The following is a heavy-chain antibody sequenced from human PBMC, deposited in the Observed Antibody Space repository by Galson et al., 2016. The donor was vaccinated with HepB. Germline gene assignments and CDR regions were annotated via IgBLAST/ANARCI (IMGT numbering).Heavy chain of an antibody. Sequence: SLRLSCAASGFTFSKYAMHWARQTPGKGLQWVAIISYDGSNPDYADSVKGRFTISRDNSQNALYLQMNSLRAEDTALYYCAKSYYEPREMPDYWGQGTLVTVSS. CDR3: AKSYYEPREMPDY. J-gene: IGHJ4*02. CDR2: ISYDGSNP. CDR1: GFTFSKYA. D-gene: IGHD3-22*01. V-gene: IGHV3-30*18.